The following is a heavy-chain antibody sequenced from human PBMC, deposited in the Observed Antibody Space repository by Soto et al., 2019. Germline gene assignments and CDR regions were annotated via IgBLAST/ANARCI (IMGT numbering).Heavy chain of an antibody. D-gene: IGHD3-3*01. J-gene: IGHJ4*02. CDR1: GYTFTSYD. CDR2: MNPNSGNT. Sequence: QVQLVQSGAEVKKPGASVKVSCKASGYTFTSYDINWVRQATGQGLEWMGGMNPNSGNTGYAQKFQGRVTMTMNTSISTAYMELSSLRSEDTAVYYCARVLRDFWSGYLYYFDSWGQGTLVTVSS. CDR3: ARVLRDFWSGYLYYFDS. V-gene: IGHV1-8*01.